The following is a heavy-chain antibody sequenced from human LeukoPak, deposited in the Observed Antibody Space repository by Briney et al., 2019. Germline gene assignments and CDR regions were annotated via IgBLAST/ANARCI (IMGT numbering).Heavy chain of an antibody. Sequence: GGSLRLSCAASGFSFSSYNMHWVRQDPGKGLEWLGVISFDGKNIEYPDSVQGRFTMSRDNSRNTLFLQMNSLRADDTAVYYCARVGYNYDLGNAFDIWGQGTVVTVSS. D-gene: IGHD1-20*01. CDR2: ISFDGKNI. J-gene: IGHJ3*02. CDR3: ARVGYNYDLGNAFDI. CDR1: GFSFSSYN. V-gene: IGHV3-30*03.